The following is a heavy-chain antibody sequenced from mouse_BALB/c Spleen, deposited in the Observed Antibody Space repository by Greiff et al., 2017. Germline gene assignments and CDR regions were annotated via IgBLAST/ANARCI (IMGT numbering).Heavy chain of an antibody. J-gene: IGHJ4*01. D-gene: IGHD2-2*01. V-gene: IGHV3-8*02. CDR3: ARGYAYAMDY. Sequence: EVKLQESGPSLVKPSQTLSLTCSVTGDSITSCYWNWIRKFPGNKLEYMGYISYSGSTYYNPSLKSRISITRDTSKNQYYLQLNSVTTEDTATYYCARGYAYAMDYWGQGTSVTVSS. CDR1: GDSITSCY. CDR2: ISYSGST.